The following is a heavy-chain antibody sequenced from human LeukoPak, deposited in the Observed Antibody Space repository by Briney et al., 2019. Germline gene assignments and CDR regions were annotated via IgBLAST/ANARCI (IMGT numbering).Heavy chain of an antibody. CDR1: GYTLIRYY. J-gene: IGHJ6*03. CDR2: ISAYNGNT. Sequence: APVKVSCKASGYTLIRYYIHWVRQAPGQGLEWMGWISAYNGNTNYAQKLQGRVTMTTDTSTSTAYMELRSLRSDDTAVYYCARDQGVVIMAVYVDVWGKGTTVTVSS. CDR3: ARDQGVVIMAVYVDV. D-gene: IGHD3-3*01. V-gene: IGHV1-18*04.